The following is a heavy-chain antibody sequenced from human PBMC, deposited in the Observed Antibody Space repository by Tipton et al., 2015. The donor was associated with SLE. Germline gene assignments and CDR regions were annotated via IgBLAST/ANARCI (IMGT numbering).Heavy chain of an antibody. CDR2: IYHSGST. V-gene: IGHV4-38-2*02. J-gene: IGHJ4*02. D-gene: IGHD1-26*01. CDR1: GYSISSGYY. Sequence: TLSLTCTVSGYSISSGYYWGCTRQPPGKGLEWIGSIYHSGSTYYNPSLKSQFTISVDTPKNHFSLKLSSVTAADAAVYYCARGSGSYYHYFRLPVDYWRQGTLVTVSS. CDR3: ARGSGSYYHYFRLPVDY.